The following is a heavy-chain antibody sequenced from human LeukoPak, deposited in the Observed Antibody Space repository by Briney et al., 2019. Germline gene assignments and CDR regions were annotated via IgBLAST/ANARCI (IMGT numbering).Heavy chain of an antibody. Sequence: GASVKVSCKASGYTFTNYYIHWVREAPGQGLEWMGIINPSSGSTSYAQKFQDRVTMTRDTSTSTLYLELSSLWSEDTAVYYCARGGPGSHYSPFDYWGQGTLVTVSS. J-gene: IGHJ4*02. V-gene: IGHV1-46*01. CDR1: GYTFTNYY. CDR3: ARGGPGSHYSPFDY. D-gene: IGHD3-10*01. CDR2: INPSSGST.